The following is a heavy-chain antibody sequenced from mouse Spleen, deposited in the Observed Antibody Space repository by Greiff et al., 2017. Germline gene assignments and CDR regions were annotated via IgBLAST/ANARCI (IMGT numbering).Heavy chain of an antibody. D-gene: IGHD1-1*02. J-gene: IGHJ3*01. V-gene: IGHV1-69*01. Sequence: VQLQQSGAELVMPGASVKLSCKASGYTFTSYWMHWVKQRPGQGLEWIGEIDPSDSYTNYNQKFKGKATLTVDKSSSTAYMQLSSLTSEDSAVYYCARYGGTTWFAYWGQGTLVTVSA. CDR3: ARYGGTTWFAY. CDR1: GYTFTSYW. CDR2: IDPSDSYT.